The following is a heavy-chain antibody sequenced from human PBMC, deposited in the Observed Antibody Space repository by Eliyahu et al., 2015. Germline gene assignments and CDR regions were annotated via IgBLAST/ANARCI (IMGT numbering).Heavy chain of an antibody. J-gene: IGHJ3*02. CDR3: ARIPWLGPFDI. Sequence: QVQLQQWGAGLLKPSETLSLTCAVYGGSFSGYYWSWIRQPPGKGLEWIGEINHSGSTNYNPSLKSRVTISVDTSKNQFSLKLSSVTAADTAVYYCARIPWLGPFDIWGQGTMVTVSS. V-gene: IGHV4-34*01. CDR2: INHSGST. CDR1: GGSFSGYY. D-gene: IGHD6-19*01.